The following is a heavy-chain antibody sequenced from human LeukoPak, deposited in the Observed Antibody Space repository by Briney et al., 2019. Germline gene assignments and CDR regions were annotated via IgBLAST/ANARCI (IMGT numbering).Heavy chain of an antibody. Sequence: PGGSLRLSCAASGFTFSSYSMNWVRQAPGKGLEWVSYISSSSSTIYYADSVKGRFTISRDNSKNTLYLQMNSLRAEDTAVYYCARDASSGSTIPELDYWGQGTLVTVSS. V-gene: IGHV3-48*01. CDR1: GFTFSSYS. D-gene: IGHD3-10*01. J-gene: IGHJ4*02. CDR2: ISSSSSTI. CDR3: ARDASSGSTIPELDY.